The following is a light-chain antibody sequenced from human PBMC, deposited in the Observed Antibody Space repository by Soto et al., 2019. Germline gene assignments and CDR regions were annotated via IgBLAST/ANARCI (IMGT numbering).Light chain of an antibody. CDR2: KAS. V-gene: IGKV1-5*03. CDR3: QQYNSYSQT. Sequence: DIQMTQSPSTLSGPVGDRVTITCRASQTISSWLAWYQQKPGKAPKLLIYKASTLKSGVPSRFGGSGSGTEFTLTISSLQPDDFATYYCQQYNSYSQTFGQGTKVDIK. J-gene: IGKJ1*01. CDR1: QTISSW.